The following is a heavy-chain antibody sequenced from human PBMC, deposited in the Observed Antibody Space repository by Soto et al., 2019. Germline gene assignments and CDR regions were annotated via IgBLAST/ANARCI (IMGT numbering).Heavy chain of an antibody. CDR3: ARDHGGWFGELLDVYYGMDV. CDR2: ISYDGSNK. J-gene: IGHJ6*02. CDR1: GFTFSSYA. D-gene: IGHD3-10*01. Sequence: GGSLRLSCAASGFTFSSYAMHWVRQAPGKGLEWVAVISYDGSNKYYADSVKGRFTISRDNSKNTLYLQMNSLRAEDTAVYYCARDHGGWFGELLDVYYGMDVWGQGTTVTVSS. V-gene: IGHV3-30-3*01.